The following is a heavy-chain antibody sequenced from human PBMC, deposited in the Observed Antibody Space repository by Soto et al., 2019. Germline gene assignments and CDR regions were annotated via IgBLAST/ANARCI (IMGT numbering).Heavy chain of an antibody. CDR2: ISSSGSTI. V-gene: IGHV3-11*01. CDR3: ASLYGSGSYFGYYYGMDV. CDR1: GFTFSDYY. J-gene: IGHJ6*02. D-gene: IGHD3-10*01. Sequence: QVQLVESGGGLVKPGGSLRLSCAASGFTFSDYYMSWIRQAPGQGLEWVSYISSSGSTIYYADSVKGRFTISRDNAKNSLYLQMNTLRAEDTAVYYCASLYGSGSYFGYYYGMDVWGQGTTVTVSS.